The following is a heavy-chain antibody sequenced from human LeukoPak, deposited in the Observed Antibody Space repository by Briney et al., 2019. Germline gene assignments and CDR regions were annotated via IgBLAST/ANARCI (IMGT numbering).Heavy chain of an antibody. V-gene: IGHV3-23*01. CDR2: ISGSGGST. D-gene: IGHD3-10*01. CDR1: GITLSNYG. J-gene: IGHJ4*02. CDR3: AKETNVWLRGSGSGHFDY. Sequence: GGSLTLSCAVSGITLSNYGMSWVRQAPGKGLEWVAGISGSGGSTNYADSVKGRFTISRDNPKNTLYLQMNSLRAEDTAVYYCAKETNVWLRGSGSGHFDYWGQGTLVTVSS.